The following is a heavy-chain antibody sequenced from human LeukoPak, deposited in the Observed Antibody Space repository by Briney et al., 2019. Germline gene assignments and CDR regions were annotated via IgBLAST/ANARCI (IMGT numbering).Heavy chain of an antibody. CDR1: GFTFNKYY. V-gene: IGHV3-66*01. D-gene: IGHD6-19*01. Sequence: TGGSLRLSCTASGFTFNKYYMSWVRQAPGKGLEWVSVIYSGGDTYYADSVKGRFTISRDNSKNMIYLELSSLKAEDTAVYYCAKERSLEIAVAGTIFDYWGQGTLVTVSS. J-gene: IGHJ4*02. CDR2: IYSGGDT. CDR3: AKERSLEIAVAGTIFDY.